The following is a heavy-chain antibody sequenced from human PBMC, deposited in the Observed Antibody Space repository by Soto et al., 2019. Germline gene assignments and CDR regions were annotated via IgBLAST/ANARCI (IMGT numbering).Heavy chain of an antibody. D-gene: IGHD5-12*01. CDR1: GFTFSSYA. CDR2: LSGNGGST. J-gene: IGHJ1*01. CDR3: AKPGIVATMVEYFQH. Sequence: EVQLLESGGGLVQPGGSLRLSCAASGFTFSSYAMSWVRQAPGKGLEWVSALSGNGGSTYYADSVNGRFTIYRDNSKNTLYVQMNSLRAEDTAVYYCAKPGIVATMVEYFQHWGQGTLVTVSS. V-gene: IGHV3-23*01.